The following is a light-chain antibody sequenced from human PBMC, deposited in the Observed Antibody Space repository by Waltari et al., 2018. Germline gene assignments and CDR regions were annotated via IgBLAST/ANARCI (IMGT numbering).Light chain of an antibody. J-gene: IGLJ2*01. CDR1: SSNIGSNT. CDR2: SNN. V-gene: IGLV1-44*01. CDR3: AAWDDSLNGVV. Sequence: QSVLTQPPSASGTPGQRVTISCSGSSSNIGSNTVNWYQQLPGPAPKLLIYSNNRRPSGVPDRFSGSKSGTSASLAISGLQSEDEADYYCAAWDDSLNGVVFGGGTKLTVL.